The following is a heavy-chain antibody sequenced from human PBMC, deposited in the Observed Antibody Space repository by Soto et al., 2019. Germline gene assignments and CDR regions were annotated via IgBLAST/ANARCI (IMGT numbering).Heavy chain of an antibody. CDR2: IKSKTDGWTT. Sequence: EVQLVESGGGLVKPGGSLRLSCAASGFTFSHAWMNWVRQAPGKGLEWVGRIKSKTDGWTTDYAAPVKGRFTISRDDSKTTLYLQMNSLKTEATAVYYCTTDLWYGAVAGHDYWGQGTLVTVSS. J-gene: IGHJ4*02. D-gene: IGHD6-19*01. CDR3: TTDLWYGAVAGHDY. CDR1: GFTFSHAW. V-gene: IGHV3-15*07.